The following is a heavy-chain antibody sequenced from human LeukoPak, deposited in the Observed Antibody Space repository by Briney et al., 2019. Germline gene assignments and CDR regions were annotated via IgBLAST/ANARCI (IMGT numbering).Heavy chain of an antibody. CDR2: IYHSGST. D-gene: IGHD3-22*01. CDR1: GGSISSGDYY. V-gene: IGHV4-30-4*01. J-gene: IGHJ5*02. Sequence: SETLSLTCTVSGGSISSGDYYWSWIRQPTGKGLEWIGNIYHSGSTYYNPSLRSRVTISVDTSKNQFSLKLSSVTAADTAVYFCVRECYYDSRAFYYGWFDPWGQGTLVTVSS. CDR3: VRECYYDSRAFYYGWFDP.